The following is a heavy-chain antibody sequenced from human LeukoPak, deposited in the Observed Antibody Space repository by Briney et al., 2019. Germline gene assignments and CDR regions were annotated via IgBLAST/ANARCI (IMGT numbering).Heavy chain of an antibody. CDR1: GGTFSSYA. J-gene: IGHJ4*02. CDR2: IIPILGIA. Sequence: GSPVKVSCKASGGTFSSYAISWVRQAPGQGLEWMGRIIPILGIANYAQKFQGRVTITADKSTSTAYMELSSLRSEDTAVYYCARDPVSGLRSPGYFDYWGQGTLVTVSS. V-gene: IGHV1-69*04. D-gene: IGHD5-12*01. CDR3: ARDPVSGLRSPGYFDY.